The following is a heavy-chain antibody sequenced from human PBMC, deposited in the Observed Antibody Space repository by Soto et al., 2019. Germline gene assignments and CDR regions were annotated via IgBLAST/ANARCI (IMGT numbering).Heavy chain of an antibody. V-gene: IGHV4-31*03. Sequence: QVQLQESGPGLVKPSQTLSLTCTVSGGSISSGGYYWSWIRQHPGKGLEWIGYIYYSGSTYYNPSLTGRVTISVDTSKNQFSLKLSSVTAADTAVYYCARGENSGSWSLYYSYYYGMDVWGQGPTFTVSS. CDR1: GGSISSGGYY. CDR2: IYYSGST. D-gene: IGHD3-10*01. CDR3: ARGENSGSWSLYYSYYYGMDV. J-gene: IGHJ6*02.